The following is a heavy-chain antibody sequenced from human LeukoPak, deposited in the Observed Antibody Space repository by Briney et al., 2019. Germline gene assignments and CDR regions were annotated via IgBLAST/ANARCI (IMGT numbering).Heavy chain of an antibody. J-gene: IGHJ6*03. CDR1: GFTFSDYS. CDR3: ARDLSCSGGSCYIYYYYYMDV. Sequence: GGSLRLSCVVSGFTFSDYSMNWVRQAPGKGLEGVSYISSSSSYIYYADSVKGRFTISRDNAKISLYLQMNSLRAEDTAVYYCARDLSCSGGSCYIYYYYYMDVWGKGTTVTVSS. CDR2: ISSSSSYI. D-gene: IGHD2-15*01. V-gene: IGHV3-21*05.